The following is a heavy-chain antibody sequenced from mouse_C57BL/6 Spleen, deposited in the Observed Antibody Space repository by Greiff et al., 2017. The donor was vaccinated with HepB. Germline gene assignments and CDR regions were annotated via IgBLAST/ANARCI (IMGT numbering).Heavy chain of an antibody. CDR1: GFTFSNYW. J-gene: IGHJ3*01. D-gene: IGHD4-1*01. CDR3: TTGFAY. Sequence: VQLKESGGGLVQPGGSMKLSCVASGFTFSNYWMNWVRQSPEKGLEWVAQIRLKSDNYATHYAESVKGRFTISRDDSKSSVYLQMNNLRAEDTGMYYCTTGFAYWGQGTLVTVSA. CDR2: IRLKSDNYAT. V-gene: IGHV6-3*01.